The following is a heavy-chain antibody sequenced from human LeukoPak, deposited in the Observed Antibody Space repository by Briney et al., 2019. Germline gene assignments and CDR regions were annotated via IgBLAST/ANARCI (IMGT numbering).Heavy chain of an antibody. CDR1: GFTFSSYS. V-gene: IGHV3-21*01. Sequence: GGSLRLSCAASGFTFSSYSMNWVRQAPGKGLEWVSSISSSSSYIYYADSVKGRFTISRDNAKNSLYLQMNSLRAEDTAVYYCARGERRPGIAAGALDPWGQGTLVTVSS. D-gene: IGHD6-13*01. CDR3: ARGERRPGIAAGALDP. CDR2: ISSSSSYI. J-gene: IGHJ5*02.